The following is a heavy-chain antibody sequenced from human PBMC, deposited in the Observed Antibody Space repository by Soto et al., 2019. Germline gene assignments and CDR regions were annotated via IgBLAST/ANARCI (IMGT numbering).Heavy chain of an antibody. V-gene: IGHV4-31*03. CDR2: IYYSGST. J-gene: IGHJ5*02. CDR1: GGSISSGGYY. D-gene: IGHD5-12*01. CDR3: ARDGYSGYDSTS. Sequence: SETLSLTCTVSGGSISSGGYYWSWIRQHPGKGLEWIGYIYYSGSTYYNPSLKSRVTISVDTSKNQFSLKLSSVTAADTAVYYCARDGYSGYDSTSWGQGTLVTVSS.